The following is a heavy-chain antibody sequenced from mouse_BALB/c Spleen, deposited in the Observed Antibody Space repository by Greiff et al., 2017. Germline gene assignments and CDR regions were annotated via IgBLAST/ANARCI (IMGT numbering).Heavy chain of an antibody. Sequence: EVQLQESGPGLVKPSQSLSLTCSVTGYSITSGYYWNWIRQFPGNKLEWMGYISYDGSNNYNPSLKNRISITRDTSKNQFFLKLNSVTTEDTATYYCATMPWFAYWGQGTLVTVSA. CDR3: ATMPWFAY. V-gene: IGHV3-6*02. J-gene: IGHJ3*01. D-gene: IGHD6-5*01. CDR2: ISYDGSN. CDR1: GYSITSGYY.